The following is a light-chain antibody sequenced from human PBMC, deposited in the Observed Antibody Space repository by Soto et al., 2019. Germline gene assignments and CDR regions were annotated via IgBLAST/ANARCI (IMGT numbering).Light chain of an antibody. J-gene: IGLJ1*01. Sequence: QSALTQPPSVSGSPGQSVTISCTGTRSDVGSYNRVSWYQQPPGTAPKLMIYEVSNRPSGVPDRFSGSKSGNTASLTISGLQAEDVADYYCSSYTSSSTYVFGTGTKLTVL. V-gene: IGLV2-18*02. CDR2: EVS. CDR1: RSDVGSYNR. CDR3: SSYTSSSTYV.